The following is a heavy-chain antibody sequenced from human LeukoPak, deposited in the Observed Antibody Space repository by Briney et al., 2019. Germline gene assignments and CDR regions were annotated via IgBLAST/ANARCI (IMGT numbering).Heavy chain of an antibody. J-gene: IGHJ3*02. D-gene: IGHD1-26*01. V-gene: IGHV4-59*01. CDR2: IDYSWDT. CDR1: GFTFSSYN. Sequence: PGGSLRLSCAVSGFTFSSYNMNWVRQAPGKGLEWIAYIDYSWDTNYNPSLKSRLTISVDASKNQFSLTLSSVTTADTALYYCARDRRRDLLHAFDIWGQGTMVTVS. CDR3: ARDRRRDLLHAFDI.